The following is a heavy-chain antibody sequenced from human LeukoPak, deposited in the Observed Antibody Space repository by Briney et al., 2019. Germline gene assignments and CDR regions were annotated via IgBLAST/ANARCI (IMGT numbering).Heavy chain of an antibody. CDR3: ARSPATGTTDF. CDR2: INHDGNEK. Sequence: GGSLRLSCAVSGFTFSNYWMSWVRQPPGKGLEWVANINHDGNEKYYVDSVMGRFTISRDNAKNSLYLQMNSLSVEDTAVYFCARSPATGTTDFWGQGTLVTVSS. V-gene: IGHV3-7*01. J-gene: IGHJ4*02. CDR1: GFTFSNYW. D-gene: IGHD1-7*01.